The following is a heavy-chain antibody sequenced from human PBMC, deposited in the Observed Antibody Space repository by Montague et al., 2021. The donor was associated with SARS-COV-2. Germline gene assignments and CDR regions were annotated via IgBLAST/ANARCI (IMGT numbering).Heavy chain of an antibody. CDR1: GFTFSSYA. D-gene: IGHD6-13*01. CDR2: ISYDGSNK. Sequence: SLRLSRAASGFTFSSYAMHWVRQAPGKGLEWVAVISYDGSNKYYADSVKGRFTISRDNSKNTLYLQMNSLRAEDTAVYYCARDPDSSSWYDDAFDIWGQGTMVTVSS. V-gene: IGHV3-30*04. J-gene: IGHJ3*02. CDR3: ARDPDSSSWYDDAFDI.